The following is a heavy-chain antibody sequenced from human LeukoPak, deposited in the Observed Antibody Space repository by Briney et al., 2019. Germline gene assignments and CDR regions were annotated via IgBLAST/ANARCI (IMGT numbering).Heavy chain of an antibody. J-gene: IGHJ4*02. D-gene: IGHD6-19*01. CDR1: GYTFTSYD. CDR2: MNPNSGNT. CDR3: ARTSGWHFTIDY. Sequence: GASVKVSCKASGYTFTSYDINWVRQATGQGLEWMGWMNPNSGNTGYAQKFQGRVTMTRNTSISTAYMELNSLRSEDTAVYYCARTSGWHFTIDYWGQGTLVTVSS. V-gene: IGHV1-8*01.